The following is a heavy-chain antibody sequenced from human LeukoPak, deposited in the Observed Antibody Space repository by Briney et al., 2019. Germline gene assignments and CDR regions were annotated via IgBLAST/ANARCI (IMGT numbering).Heavy chain of an antibody. CDR3: ARDLGYSSA. J-gene: IGHJ5*02. CDR1: GGSINSTNYN. CDR2: VYYGGLT. Sequence: PSETLSLTCTVSGGSINSTNYNWGWIRQPPRRGPEWLASVYYGGLTYYNSSLKSRVTISVDRSKNQFSLKLSSVTAADTAVYYCARDLGYSSAWGQGTLVTVSS. D-gene: IGHD6-19*01. V-gene: IGHV4-39*07.